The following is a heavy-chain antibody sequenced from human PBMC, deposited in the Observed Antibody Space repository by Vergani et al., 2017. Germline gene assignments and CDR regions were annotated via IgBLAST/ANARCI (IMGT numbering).Heavy chain of an antibody. Sequence: EVQLVQSGAEVKKPGATMKISCKVSGYTFTDHYMHWVKQAPGKGLEWMGLVDPEDVETIYAEKFKGRVTIAADTSTDTAHLELSSLRSEDTAVYYCATPQTVTTGGMEVWGQGTTVTVS. CDR2: VDPEDVET. D-gene: IGHD4-17*01. CDR1: GYTFTDHY. CDR3: ATPQTVTTGGMEV. J-gene: IGHJ6*02. V-gene: IGHV1-69-2*01.